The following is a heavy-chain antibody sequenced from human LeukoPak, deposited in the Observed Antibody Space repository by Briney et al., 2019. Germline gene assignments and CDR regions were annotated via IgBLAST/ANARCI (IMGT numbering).Heavy chain of an antibody. CDR2: ISSSSSYI. D-gene: IGHD1-26*01. V-gene: IGHV3-21*01. Sequence: GGSLRLSCTASGFPFSGYAMSWVRLAPGKGLEWDSSISSSSSYIYYADSVKGRFTISRDNAKNSLYLQMNSLRAEDTAVYYCARFSGSYPNFDYWGQGTLVTVSS. J-gene: IGHJ4*02. CDR1: GFPFSGYA. CDR3: ARFSGSYPNFDY.